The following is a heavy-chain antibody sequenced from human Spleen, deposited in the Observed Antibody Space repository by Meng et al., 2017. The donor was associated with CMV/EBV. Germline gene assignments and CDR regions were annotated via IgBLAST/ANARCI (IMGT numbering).Heavy chain of an antibody. V-gene: IGHV1-69*01. D-gene: IGHD3-10*01. J-gene: IGHJ4*02. Sequence: SWVRQPPGKGLEWMGGIYPIVGTAYYVAIIRGSVTFAADDSTNSAYMELSVPGSEDTAYYCGARRRRLGELFLPAFDYWGQGTLVTVSS. CDR2: IYPIVGTA. CDR3: ARRRRLGELFLPAFDY.